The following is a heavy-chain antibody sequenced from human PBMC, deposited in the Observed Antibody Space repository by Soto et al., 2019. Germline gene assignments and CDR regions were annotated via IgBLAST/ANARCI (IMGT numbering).Heavy chain of an antibody. V-gene: IGHV3-33*01. J-gene: IGHJ6*02. CDR1: GFTFSSYG. D-gene: IGHD2-15*01. CDR2: IWYDGSNK. CDR3: ARDGGYCSGGSCLEYYYYYGMDV. Sequence: PGGSLRLSCAASGFTFSSYGMHWVRQAPGKGLEWVADIWYDGSNKYYADSVKGRFTISRDNSKNTLYLQMNSLRAEDTAVYYCARDGGYCSGGSCLEYYYYYGMDVWGQGTKVTVSS.